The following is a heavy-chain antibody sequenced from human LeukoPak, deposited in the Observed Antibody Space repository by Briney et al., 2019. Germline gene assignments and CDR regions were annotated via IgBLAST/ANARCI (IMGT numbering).Heavy chain of an antibody. V-gene: IGHV1-46*01. Sequence: VASVKVSCKASGGTFSSYAISWVRQAPGQGLEWMGIINPSGGSTSYAQKFQGKVTMTRDTSTSTVYMELSSLRSEDTAVYYCARAGSSGYTYYYYYYMDVWGKGTTVTVSS. D-gene: IGHD3-22*01. CDR2: INPSGGST. J-gene: IGHJ6*03. CDR3: ARAGSSGYTYYYYYYMDV. CDR1: GGTFSSYA.